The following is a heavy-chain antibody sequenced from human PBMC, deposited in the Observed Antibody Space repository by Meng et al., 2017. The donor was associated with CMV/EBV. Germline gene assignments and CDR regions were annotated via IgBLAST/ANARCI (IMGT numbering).Heavy chain of an antibody. V-gene: IGHV3-48*03. CDR2: ISSSGSTI. D-gene: IGHD6-19*01. CDR3: ARGHSSGYFDY. J-gene: IGHJ4*02. CDR1: GFTFSSYE. Sequence: GGSLRLSCAASGFTFSSYEMNWVRQAPGKGLEWVSYISSSGSTIYYADSVKGRFTISRDNAKNSLYLQMNSLRADDTAVYYCARGHSSGYFDYWGQGTLVTVSS.